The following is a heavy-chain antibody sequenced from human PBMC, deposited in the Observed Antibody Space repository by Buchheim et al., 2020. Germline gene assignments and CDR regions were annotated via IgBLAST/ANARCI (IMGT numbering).Heavy chain of an antibody. J-gene: IGHJ5*02. Sequence: QVQLQQWGAGLLKPSETLSLTCAVYGGSFSGYYWSWIRQPPGKGLEWIGEINHSGSTNYNPSLKSRVTISVDTSKNQFSLKLGSVTAADTAVYYCARGLGIQLWFSWFDPWGQGTL. CDR1: GGSFSGYY. CDR2: INHSGST. V-gene: IGHV4-34*01. D-gene: IGHD5-18*01. CDR3: ARGLGIQLWFSWFDP.